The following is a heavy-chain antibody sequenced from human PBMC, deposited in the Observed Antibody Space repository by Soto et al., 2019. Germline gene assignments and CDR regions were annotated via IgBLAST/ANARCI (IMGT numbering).Heavy chain of an antibody. V-gene: IGHV3-7*01. CDR2: IKHDENEI. CDR1: GFALSSYW. D-gene: IGHD1-26*01. CDR3: ATYSGYALPMDV. J-gene: IGHJ6*03. Sequence: GGSLRLSCAASGFALSSYWMTWVRQAPGKGLEWVASIKHDENEIYYVDSVKGRFTISRDNAKNSLYLQMNSLRAEDTAMYYCATYSGYALPMDVWGSGTTVTVSS.